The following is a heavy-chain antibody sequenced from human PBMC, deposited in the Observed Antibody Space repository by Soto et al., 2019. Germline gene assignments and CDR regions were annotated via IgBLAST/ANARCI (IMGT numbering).Heavy chain of an antibody. CDR1: GFTFSSYS. V-gene: IGHV3-21*01. CDR2: ISSSSSYI. Sequence: EVQLVESGGGLVKPGGSLRLSCAASGFTFSSYSMNWVRQAPGKGLEWVSSISSSSSYIYYADSVKGRFTISRDNAKNSLYLQMNSLRAEDTAVYYCTGNLPFHPSGDDYWGQGTLVTVSS. J-gene: IGHJ4*02. CDR3: TGNLPFHPSGDDY. D-gene: IGHD1-26*01.